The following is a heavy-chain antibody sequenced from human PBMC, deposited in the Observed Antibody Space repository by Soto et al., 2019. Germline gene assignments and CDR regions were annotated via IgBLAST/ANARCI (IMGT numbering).Heavy chain of an antibody. CDR3: ASVYVPGISGEDV. CDR1: GGTFGNYA. J-gene: IGHJ6*02. V-gene: IGHV1-69*06. D-gene: IGHD2-2*01. Sequence: QVQLVQSGAEVKKPGSSVKVSCKASGGTFGNYAVSWVRQAPGQGLEWMGKIMPVFGTVNYAQKFQGRVTITVDKFTNTAYMELSSLRSGDTAVYYCASVYVPGISGEDVWGQGTTVSVSS. CDR2: IMPVFGTV.